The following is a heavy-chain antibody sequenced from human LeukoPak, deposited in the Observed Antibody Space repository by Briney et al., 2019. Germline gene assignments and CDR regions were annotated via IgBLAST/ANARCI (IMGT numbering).Heavy chain of an antibody. CDR3: TRSLVVGATYPYH. D-gene: IGHD1-26*01. CDR2: ISSSGSTI. Sequence: GGSLRLSCAASGFTFSSYEMNWVRQAPGKGLEWVSYISSSGSTIYYADSVKGRFTISRDNAKNSLYLQMNSLRAEDTAVYYCTRSLVVGATYPYHWGQGTLVTVSS. CDR1: GFTFSSYE. J-gene: IGHJ5*02. V-gene: IGHV3-48*03.